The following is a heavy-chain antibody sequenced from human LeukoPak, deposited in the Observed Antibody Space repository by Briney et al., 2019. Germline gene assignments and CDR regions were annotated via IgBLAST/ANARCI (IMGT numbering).Heavy chain of an antibody. CDR3: ARVITMVRGATYYFGY. CDR1: GYSISSGYY. V-gene: IGHV4-61*01. D-gene: IGHD3-10*01. J-gene: IGHJ4*02. Sequence: SETLSLTCTVSGYSISSGYYWGWIRQPPGKGLEWIGYIYYSGSTNYNPSLKSRVTISVDTSKNQFSLKLSSVTAADTAVYYCARVITMVRGATYYFGYWGQGTLVTVSS. CDR2: IYYSGST.